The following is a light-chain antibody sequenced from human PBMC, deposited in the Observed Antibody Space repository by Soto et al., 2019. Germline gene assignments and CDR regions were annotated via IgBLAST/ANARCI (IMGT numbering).Light chain of an antibody. CDR1: SSDVGGYNS. J-gene: IGLJ1*01. CDR3: CSYVGSYSYV. V-gene: IGLV2-11*01. CDR2: DVI. Sequence: QSALTLPRSVSGSAGQSVTVSCIGTSSDVGGYNSVSWYQEHPGKAPKLMIYDVIKRPSGVPDRFSGSKSGNTASLTISGLLAEDGADYYCCSYVGSYSYVFGTGTKVTVL.